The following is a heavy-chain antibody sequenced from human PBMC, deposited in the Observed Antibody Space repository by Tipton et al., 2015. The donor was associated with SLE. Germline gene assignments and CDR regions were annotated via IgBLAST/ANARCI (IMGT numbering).Heavy chain of an antibody. CDR1: GGSISSYY. J-gene: IGHJ6*03. V-gene: IGHV4-59*01. CDR3: ARDGGAAAENYNYHMDV. Sequence: TLSLTCTVSGGSISSYYWSWIRQPPGKGLEWIGCIYFSGSTNYNPPLRSRVTMSVDSSNSQFSLKLSSVTAADTAVYYCARDGGAAAENYNYHMDVWGIGTTVTVSS. D-gene: IGHD6-13*01. CDR2: IYFSGST.